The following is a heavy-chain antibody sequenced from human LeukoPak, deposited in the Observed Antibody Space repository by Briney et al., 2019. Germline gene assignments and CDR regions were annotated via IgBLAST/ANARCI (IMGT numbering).Heavy chain of an antibody. CDR2: IYYSGST. D-gene: IGHD2-15*01. Sequence: SETLSLTCTVSGGSISGSSYYWGWIRQPPGKGLEWIGSIYYSGSTYYNPSLKSRVSISVDTSKNQFSLKLSSVTAADTAVYYCASGTREDIVVVVAAPSFDYWGQGTLVTVSS. J-gene: IGHJ4*02. CDR3: ASGTREDIVVVVAAPSFDY. CDR1: GGSISGSSYY. V-gene: IGHV4-39*01.